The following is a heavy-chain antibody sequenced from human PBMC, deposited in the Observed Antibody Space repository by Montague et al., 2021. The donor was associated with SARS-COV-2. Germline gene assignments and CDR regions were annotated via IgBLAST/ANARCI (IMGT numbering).Heavy chain of an antibody. CDR2: IYYSGNT. Sequence: SXTLSLTCTVSGGSISNYYWNWIRQPPGKGLEWIGYIYYSGNTNYNPSLKGRVTMSLDTSKTQFSLKLTSVTAADTAVYYCARMQWLGVRAFDVWGQGTLVTVSS. CDR1: GGSISNYY. D-gene: IGHD3-10*01. V-gene: IGHV4-59*01. CDR3: ARMQWLGVRAFDV. J-gene: IGHJ3*01.